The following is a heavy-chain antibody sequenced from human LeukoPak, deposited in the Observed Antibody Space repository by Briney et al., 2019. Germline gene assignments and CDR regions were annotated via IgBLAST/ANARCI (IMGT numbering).Heavy chain of an antibody. Sequence: GASVTVSCKVSGYALTELSMHWVRQAPGKGLEWMGGFDPEAGETIYAQKFQGRLTMTEETSTDTAYMELNSLRSDDTAVYYCATDMVGYCNGEGCYSEAYWGQGTLVTVSS. CDR3: ATDMVGYCNGEGCYSEAY. D-gene: IGHD2-15*01. CDR1: GYALTELS. CDR2: FDPEAGET. V-gene: IGHV1-24*01. J-gene: IGHJ4*02.